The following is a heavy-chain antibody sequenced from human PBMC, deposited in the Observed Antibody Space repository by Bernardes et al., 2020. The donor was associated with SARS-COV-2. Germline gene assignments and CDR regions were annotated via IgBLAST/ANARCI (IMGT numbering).Heavy chain of an antibody. J-gene: IGHJ5*02. CDR1: GDSIPNYY. D-gene: IGHD3-10*01. V-gene: IGHV4-59*01. CDR2: MYHTGST. CDR3: ARVFLRGVNPWFDT. Sequence: LSLTCTVSGDSIPNYYWSWIRQAPGKGLEWIAYMYHTGSTHYNPSLKSRLTTSVETSKNQFSLKLSSVTAADTAVYYCARVFLRGVNPWFDTWGQGTLVTVSS.